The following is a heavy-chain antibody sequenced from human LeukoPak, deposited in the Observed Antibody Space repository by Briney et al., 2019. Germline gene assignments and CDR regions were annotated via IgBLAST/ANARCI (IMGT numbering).Heavy chain of an antibody. CDR2: VYYTGST. V-gene: IGHV4-39*01. Sequence: SETLSLTCTVSGASVTNGGFYWGWLRQSPGKGLQWIATVYYTGSTYYNPSLKSRVTISIDTSKNQFSLNLRSLIAADTAVYYCARHSGSGSLSRPFDPWGRGTLVTVSS. D-gene: IGHD3-10*01. J-gene: IGHJ5*02. CDR3: ARHSGSGSLSRPFDP. CDR1: GASVTNGGFY.